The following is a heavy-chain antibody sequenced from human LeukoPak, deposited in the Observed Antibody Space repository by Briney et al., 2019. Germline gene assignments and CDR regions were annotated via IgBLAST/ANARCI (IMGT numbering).Heavy chain of an antibody. Sequence: AGGSLRLSCAASGFTFSTYSMNWVRQAPGKGLEWVSSISGSSTYIFYADSVKGRFTISRDNAKNSVYLQMNSLRVEDTAVYYCARVKGTERDYWGQGTLVTVSS. CDR3: ARVKGTERDY. D-gene: IGHD3/OR15-3a*01. CDR1: GFTFSTYS. CDR2: ISGSSTYI. J-gene: IGHJ4*02. V-gene: IGHV3-21*01.